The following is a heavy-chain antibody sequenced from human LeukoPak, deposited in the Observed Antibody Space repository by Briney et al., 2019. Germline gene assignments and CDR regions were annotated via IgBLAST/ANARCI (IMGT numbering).Heavy chain of an antibody. CDR3: AKGPYDSGENGMDV. CDR2: ISSRSSAT. Sequence: PGGSLRLSCAASEFTFSTYSMNWVRQAPGKGLEWVAYISSRSSATYYADSVKGRFTIFRDISKNTVYLQMSSLRAEDTAVYYCAKGPYDSGENGMDVWGQGTTVTVSS. CDR1: EFTFSTYS. V-gene: IGHV3-48*01. J-gene: IGHJ6*02. D-gene: IGHD3-10*01.